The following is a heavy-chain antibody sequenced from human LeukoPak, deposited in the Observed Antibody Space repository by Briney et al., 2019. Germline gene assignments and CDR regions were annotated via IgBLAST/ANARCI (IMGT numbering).Heavy chain of an antibody. CDR1: GDSIGSGSYY. CDR2: IYTSGST. V-gene: IGHV4-61*02. D-gene: IGHD3-10*01. CDR3: ARLARLTLIRGVTGYHSLDV. Sequence: SQTLSLTCTVSGDSIGSGSYYWSWIRQPAGKGLEWIGRIYTSGSTNYNPSLKSRLTISVDTYKNQFSLKLSSVTAADTAVYYCARLARLTLIRGVTGYHSLDVWGKGTKVTVSS. J-gene: IGHJ6*04.